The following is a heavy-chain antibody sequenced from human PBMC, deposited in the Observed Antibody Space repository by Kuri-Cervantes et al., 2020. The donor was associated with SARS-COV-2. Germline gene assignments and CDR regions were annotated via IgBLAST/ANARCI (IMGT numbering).Heavy chain of an antibody. Sequence: GESLKISCAASGFIFSSYWMSWVRQAPGKGLEWVANIKQDGSEKYYVDSVKGRFTISRDNAKNSLYLQMNSLRAEDTAVYYCARVSHQYYYDSSGPIDYWGQGTLVTVSS. CDR1: GFIFSSYW. V-gene: IGHV3-7*01. J-gene: IGHJ4*02. CDR2: IKQDGSEK. D-gene: IGHD3-22*01. CDR3: ARVSHQYYYDSSGPIDY.